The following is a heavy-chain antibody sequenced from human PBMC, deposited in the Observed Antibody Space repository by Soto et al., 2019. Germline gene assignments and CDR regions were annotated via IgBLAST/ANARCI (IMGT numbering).Heavy chain of an antibody. Sequence: PGGSLKLSCAASGFTVSSNYMSWVRQAPGKGLEWVSVIYGGGTTYYADSVRGRFTISRDHSKNTVHLQMSSLRAEDTAVYYCARGKGTFGGVIVLFDYWGQGTLVTVSS. CDR2: IYGGGTT. CDR1: GFTVSSNY. V-gene: IGHV3-66*01. D-gene: IGHD3-16*02. CDR3: ARGKGTFGGVIVLFDY. J-gene: IGHJ4*02.